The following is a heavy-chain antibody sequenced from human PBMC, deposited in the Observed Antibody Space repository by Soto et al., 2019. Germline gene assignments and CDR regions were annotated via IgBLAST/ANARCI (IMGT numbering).Heavy chain of an antibody. CDR3: ARGELWPYYYYYGMDV. D-gene: IGHD5-18*01. CDR1: GFTFSSYA. CDR2: ISYDGSNK. Sequence: GGSLRLSCAASGFTFSSYAMHWVRQAPGKGLEWVAVISYDGSNKYYADSVKGRFTISRDNSENTLYLQMNSLRAEDTAVYYCARGELWPYYYYYGMDVWGQGTTVTVSS. V-gene: IGHV3-30-3*01. J-gene: IGHJ6*02.